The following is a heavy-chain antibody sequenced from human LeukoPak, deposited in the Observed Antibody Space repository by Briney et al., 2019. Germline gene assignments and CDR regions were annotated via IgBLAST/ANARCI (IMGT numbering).Heavy chain of an antibody. Sequence: PSETLSLTCTVSGGSISTYYWSWIRQPPGKGLEWIGYIYYSGSTNYNPSLKSRVTISIDTSKKQFSLKLSSVTAADTAVYYCARLDSAGLPENWGQGTLVTVSS. V-gene: IGHV4-59*08. D-gene: IGHD2-2*01. CDR1: GGSISTYY. J-gene: IGHJ4*02. CDR2: IYYSGST. CDR3: ARLDSAGLPEN.